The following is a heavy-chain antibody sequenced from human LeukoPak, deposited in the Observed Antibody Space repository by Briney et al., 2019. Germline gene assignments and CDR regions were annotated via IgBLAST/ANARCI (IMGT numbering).Heavy chain of an antibody. CDR1: GFTFSSYW. Sequence: GGSLRLSCAASGFTFSSYWMSWVRQAPGKGLEWVANIKQDGSEKYYVDSVKGRFTLSRDNAKNSLFLQMNSLRAEDTAVYYCARAGGGGYDDYWGQGTLVTVSS. V-gene: IGHV3-7*01. CDR2: IKQDGSEK. D-gene: IGHD5-12*01. J-gene: IGHJ4*02. CDR3: ARAGGGGYDDY.